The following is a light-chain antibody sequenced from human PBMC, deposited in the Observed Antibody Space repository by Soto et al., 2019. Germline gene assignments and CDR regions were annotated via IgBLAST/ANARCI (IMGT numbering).Light chain of an antibody. Sequence: EIVLTQSPATLSLSPGERATLSCRASQSVSSYLAWYQQKPGKAPRLLIYAASNRATGIPARFSGSGSGTDCTHITSSISTEDFAVYYSQQRRNRPPSWTFGQGTKVEIK. CDR1: QSVSSY. V-gene: IGKV3-11*01. CDR3: QQRRNRPPSWT. J-gene: IGKJ1*01. CDR2: AAS.